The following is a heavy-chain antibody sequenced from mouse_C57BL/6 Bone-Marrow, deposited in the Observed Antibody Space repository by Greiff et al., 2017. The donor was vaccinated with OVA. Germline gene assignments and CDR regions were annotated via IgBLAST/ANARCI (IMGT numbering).Heavy chain of an antibody. J-gene: IGHJ2*01. CDR3: AREDDRLDY. CDR2: INPNNGGT. V-gene: IGHV1-26*01. D-gene: IGHD2-14*01. Sequence: EVQLQQSGPELVKPGASVKISCKASGYTFTDYYMNWVKQSHGKSLEWIGDINPNNGGTSYNQKFKGKATLTVDKSSSTAYMELRSLTSEDSAVYYCAREDDRLDYWGQGTTLTVSS. CDR1: GYTFTDYY.